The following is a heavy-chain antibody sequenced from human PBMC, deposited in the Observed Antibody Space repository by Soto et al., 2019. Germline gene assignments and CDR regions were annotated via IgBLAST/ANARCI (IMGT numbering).Heavy chain of an antibody. CDR3: ARKHYSDSSATDY. V-gene: IGHV4-30-4*01. J-gene: IGHJ4*02. CDR2: IYYSGST. Sequence: SETLSLTCTVSGGSIRSGDSYWSWIRQPPGKGLEWIGYIYYSGSTYYNPSLKSRVTISLDTSKNQFSLNLSSVTAADTAVYYCARKHYSDSSATDYWGQGTLVTVSS. CDR1: GGSIRSGDSY. D-gene: IGHD3-22*01.